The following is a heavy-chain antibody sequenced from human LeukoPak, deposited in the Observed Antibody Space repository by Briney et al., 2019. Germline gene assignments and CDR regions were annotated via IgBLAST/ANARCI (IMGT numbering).Heavy chain of an antibody. CDR3: ARGGSGNWNAPFDY. J-gene: IGHJ4*02. CDR2: ISSSSSYI. D-gene: IGHD1-1*01. V-gene: IGHV3-21*01. Sequence: GGSLRLSCAASGFTFSSYSMNWVRQAPGKGLEWVSSISSSSSYIYYADSVKGRFTISRDNAKNSLYLQMNSLRAEDTAVYYCARGGSGNWNAPFDYWGQGTLVTVSS. CDR1: GFTFSSYS.